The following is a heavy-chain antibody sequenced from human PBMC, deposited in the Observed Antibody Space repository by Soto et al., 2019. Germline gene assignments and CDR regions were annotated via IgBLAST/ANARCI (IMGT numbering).Heavy chain of an antibody. V-gene: IGHV1-18*01. CDR2: ISAYNGNT. D-gene: IGHD1-26*01. J-gene: IGHJ6*02. Sequence: GASVKVSCKASGYTFTSYGISWVRQAPGQGLEWMGWISAYNGNTNYAQKLQGRVTMTTDTSTSTAYMELRSLRSDDTAVYYCARDLEVGATVNYYYYYGMDVWGQGTTVTVSS. CDR1: GYTFTSYG. CDR3: ARDLEVGATVNYYYYYGMDV.